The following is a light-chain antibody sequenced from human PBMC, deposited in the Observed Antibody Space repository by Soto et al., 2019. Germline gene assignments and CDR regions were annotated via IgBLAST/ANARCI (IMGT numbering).Light chain of an antibody. CDR2: GAS. CDR3: QPYNNWPPGT. J-gene: IGKJ1*01. CDR1: QSVSSN. Sequence: EIVMTQSPATLSVSPGERATLSCRASQSVSSNLAWYQQRPGQAPRLLISGASTRATGIPARFSGSGSGTEFTLTISSLQSEDFAVYYCQPYNNWPPGTFGQGTKVEIK. V-gene: IGKV3-15*01.